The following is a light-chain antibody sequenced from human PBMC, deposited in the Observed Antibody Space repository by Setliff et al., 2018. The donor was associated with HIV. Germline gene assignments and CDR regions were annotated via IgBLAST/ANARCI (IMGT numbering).Light chain of an antibody. J-gene: IGLJ1*01. CDR2: DNT. CDR1: SSNIGADYD. CDR3: QSYDSSLSGYV. V-gene: IGLV1-40*01. Sequence: QSVLTQPPSVSGAPGQRVTISCTGSSSNIGADYDVHWYQQLPGTAPKLLIYDNTHRPSGVPDRFSGPKSGTSASLAITGLQAEDEADYYCQSYDSSLSGYVFGTGTKVTVL.